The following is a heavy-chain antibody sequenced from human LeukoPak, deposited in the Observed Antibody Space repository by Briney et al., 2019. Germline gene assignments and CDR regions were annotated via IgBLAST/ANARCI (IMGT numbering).Heavy chain of an antibody. CDR3: ARDKRHSYGRYFAH. D-gene: IGHD5-18*01. J-gene: IGHJ4*02. Sequence: SETLSLTCSVSGDSISTYHWNWIRKPPGKGLEWIAYTHSTENSKYNPSLNTRATMSVDTTKNPVVLNLSSVTAADTAVSYCARDKRHSYGRYFAHWGQGMLVTVSS. V-gene: IGHV4-4*08. CDR1: GDSISTYH. CDR2: THSTENS.